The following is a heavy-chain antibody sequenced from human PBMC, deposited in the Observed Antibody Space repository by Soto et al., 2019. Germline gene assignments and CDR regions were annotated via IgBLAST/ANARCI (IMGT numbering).Heavy chain of an antibody. J-gene: IGHJ4*02. CDR3: ARSNYDSSGYYFDY. CDR1: GFTFSSYA. V-gene: IGHV3-30-3*01. D-gene: IGHD3-22*01. CDR2: ISHDGSNK. Sequence: GGSLRLSCAASGFTFSSYAMHWVRQAPGKGLEWVAVISHDGSNKYYADSVKGRFTISRDNSENTLYLQMNSLRAEDTAVYYCARSNYDSSGYYFDYWGQGTLVTVSS.